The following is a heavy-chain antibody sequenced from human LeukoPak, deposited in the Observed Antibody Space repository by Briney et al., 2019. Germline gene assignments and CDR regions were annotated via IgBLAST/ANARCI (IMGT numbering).Heavy chain of an antibody. CDR2: ISYGGSNE. Sequence: GGSLRLSCAASGFTFSTYGMHWVRQAPGKGLEWVAVISYGGSNEYYADSVKGRFTISRDNSKNTLYLQMNSLRAEDTAVYYCAKDGVGDTRDYFDYWGQGTLVTVSS. CDR3: AKDGVGDTRDYFDY. J-gene: IGHJ4*02. CDR1: GFTFSTYG. V-gene: IGHV3-30*18. D-gene: IGHD1-26*01.